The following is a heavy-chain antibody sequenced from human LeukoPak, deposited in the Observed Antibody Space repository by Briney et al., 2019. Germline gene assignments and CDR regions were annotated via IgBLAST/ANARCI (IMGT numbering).Heavy chain of an antibody. D-gene: IGHD2-21*02. CDR1: GFTFSSYW. Sequence: GGSLRLSCAASGFTFSSYWMHWVRQAPGKGLVWVSRTNSDGTTTNYADSVKGRFTISRDNAKNTLYLQMNSLTAEDTAVYYCARVEVGGDHSKSDYWGQGTLVTVSS. CDR3: ARVEVGGDHSKSDY. CDR2: TNSDGTTT. V-gene: IGHV3-74*01. J-gene: IGHJ4*02.